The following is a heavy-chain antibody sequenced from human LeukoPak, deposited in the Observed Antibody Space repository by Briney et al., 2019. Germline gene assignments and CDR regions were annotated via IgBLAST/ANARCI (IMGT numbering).Heavy chain of an antibody. V-gene: IGHV4-39*01. J-gene: IGHJ4*02. Sequence: PSETLSLTCTVSGGSISSGNYYWGWIRQPPGKGLEWIGSIYYSGSTYYHPSLKSRVTISVDTSKNQFSLKLNSVTAGDTAVYYCARTASQRSGWYPDYWGQGTLVTVSS. D-gene: IGHD6-19*01. CDR2: IYYSGST. CDR3: ARTASQRSGWYPDY. CDR1: GGSISSGNYY.